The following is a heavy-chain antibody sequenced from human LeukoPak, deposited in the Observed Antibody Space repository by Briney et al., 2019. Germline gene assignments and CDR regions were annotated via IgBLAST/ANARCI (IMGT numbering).Heavy chain of an antibody. V-gene: IGHV3-74*01. D-gene: IGHD3-3*01. CDR2: INSDGSNT. J-gene: IGHJ4*02. CDR1: GFTFSNYW. CDR3: ATNYDFWSENY. Sequence: GGSLRLSCAASGFTFSNYWMHWVRQAPGKGLVWVSRINSDGSNTNYTDSVEGRFTISRDNAKNTLYLQMDSLRAEDTAVYYCATNYDFWSENYWGQGTLVTVSS.